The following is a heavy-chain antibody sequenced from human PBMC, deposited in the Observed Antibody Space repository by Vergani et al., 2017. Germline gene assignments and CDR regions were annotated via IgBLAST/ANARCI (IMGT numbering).Heavy chain of an antibody. J-gene: IGHJ4*02. CDR1: GGSISSGGYS. CDR3: ARGKLVHQYSSSWKPIDY. V-gene: IGHV4-30-2*01. Sequence: QLQLQESGSGLVKPSQTLSLTCAVSGGSISSGGYSWSWIRQPPGKGLEWIGYIYHSGSTYYNPSLKSRVTISVDRSKNQFSLKLSSVTAADTAVYYCARGKLVHQYSSSWKPIDYWGQGTLVTVSS. CDR2: IYHSGST. D-gene: IGHD6-13*01.